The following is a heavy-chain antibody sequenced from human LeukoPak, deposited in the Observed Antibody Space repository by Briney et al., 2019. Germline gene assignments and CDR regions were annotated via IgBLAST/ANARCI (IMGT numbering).Heavy chain of an antibody. CDR2: ISGSGGRT. CDR1: GLTFNNYA. Sequence: GGSLRLSCAVSGLTFNNYAMTWVRQAPGKGMEWVSSISGSGGRTNYADSVKGRFTISRDNSKNTLYLQMNSLRVEDTAVYFCAKMSFTEGQPSALDSWGQGTLVTVSS. J-gene: IGHJ4*02. D-gene: IGHD2-2*01. V-gene: IGHV3-23*01. CDR3: AKMSFTEGQPSALDS.